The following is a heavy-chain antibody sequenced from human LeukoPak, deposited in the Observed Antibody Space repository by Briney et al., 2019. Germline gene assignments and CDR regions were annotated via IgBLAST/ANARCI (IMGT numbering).Heavy chain of an antibody. CDR1: GFTFSSYA. D-gene: IGHD5-18*01. V-gene: IGHV3-23*01. J-gene: IGHJ4*02. Sequence: PGGSLRLSCAASGFTFSSYAMSWVRQAPGKGLEWVSAISGSGGSTYYADSVKGRLTISRDNSKNTLYLQMNSLRAEDTAVYYCAKDRGIQLWLEGMFDYWGQGTLVTVSS. CDR3: AKDRGIQLWLEGMFDY. CDR2: ISGSGGST.